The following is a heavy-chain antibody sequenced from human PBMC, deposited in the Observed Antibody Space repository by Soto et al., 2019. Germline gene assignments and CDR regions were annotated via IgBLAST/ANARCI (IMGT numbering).Heavy chain of an antibody. CDR3: ARGLRYFDWLSLFDY. J-gene: IGHJ4*02. D-gene: IGHD3-9*01. Sequence: GGSLRLSCAASGFTFSSYGMHWVRQAPGKGLEWVAVIWYDGSNKYYADSVKGRFTISRDNSKNTLYLQMNSLRAEDTAVYYCARGLRYFDWLSLFDYWGQGTLVTVSS. CDR2: IWYDGSNK. CDR1: GFTFSSYG. V-gene: IGHV3-33*01.